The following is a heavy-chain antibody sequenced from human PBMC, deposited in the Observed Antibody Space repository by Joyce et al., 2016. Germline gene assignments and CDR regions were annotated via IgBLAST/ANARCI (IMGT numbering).Heavy chain of an antibody. V-gene: IGHV3-7*03. CDR2: INEDGSEK. J-gene: IGHJ5*02. D-gene: IGHD6-13*01. Sequence: EVYLVESGGGLVQPGGSLRFSCAASGFSFRYFWMDWVRQAPGKVLEWVAQINEDGSEKNYMGSLRGRFTISRDNAKNSVDLQINSLRVEDTAVYYCTRGSGTGWFDPWGQGTLVTISS. CDR3: TRGSGTGWFDP. CDR1: GFSFRYFW.